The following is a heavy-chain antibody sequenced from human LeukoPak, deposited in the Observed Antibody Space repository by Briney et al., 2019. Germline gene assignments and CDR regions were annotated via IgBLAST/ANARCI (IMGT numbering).Heavy chain of an antibody. V-gene: IGHV1-2*06. D-gene: IGHD6-19*01. J-gene: IGHJ4*02. CDR1: GGTFSSYA. CDR3: ARGGSSGWYVD. Sequence: ASVKVSCKASGGTFSSYAISWVRQAPGQGLEWMGRINPNSGGTNYAQKFQGRVTMTRDTSISTAYMELSRLRSDDTAVYYCARGGSSGWYVDWGQGTLVTVSS. CDR2: INPNSGGT.